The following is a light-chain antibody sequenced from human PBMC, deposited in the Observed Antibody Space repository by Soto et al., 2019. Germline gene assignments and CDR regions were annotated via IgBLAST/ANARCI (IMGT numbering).Light chain of an antibody. V-gene: IGLV2-14*01. CDR3: SSYTSSTTRV. CDR2: EVG. J-gene: IGLJ1*01. Sequence: QSALTQPASVSGSPGQSITISCTGTSSDVGGYNYVSWYQQHPGKAPKLMIYEVGNRPSGVSNRFSASKSGNTASLTISGLQAEDEADYYCSSYTSSTTRVFGTGTKVNVL. CDR1: SSDVGGYNY.